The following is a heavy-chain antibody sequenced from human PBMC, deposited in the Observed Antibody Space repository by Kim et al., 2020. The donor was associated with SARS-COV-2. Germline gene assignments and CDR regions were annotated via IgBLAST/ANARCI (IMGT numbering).Heavy chain of an antibody. CDR1: GFTVSSNY. CDR2: IYSGGST. CDR3: ARVHGDYVAYFDY. D-gene: IGHD4-17*01. V-gene: IGHV3-53*01. Sequence: GGSLRLSCAASGFTVSSNYMSWVRQAPGKGLEWVSVIYSGGSTYYADSVKGRFTISRDNSKNTLYLQMNSLRAEDTAVYYCARVHGDYVAYFDYWGQGTLVTVSS. J-gene: IGHJ4*02.